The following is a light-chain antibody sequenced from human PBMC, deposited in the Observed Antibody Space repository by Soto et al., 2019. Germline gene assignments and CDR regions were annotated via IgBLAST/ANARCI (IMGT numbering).Light chain of an antibody. J-gene: IGKJ2*01. CDR2: DAS. Sequence: DIQMTQSTSTLSASVGDRVTITCRASQSISSWLAWYQQKPGKAPKLLIYDASSLESGVPSRFSGSGSGTDFTLTISSLQPGDFATYYCQQYNSYPYTFGQGTKLEIK. V-gene: IGKV1-5*01. CDR1: QSISSW. CDR3: QQYNSYPYT.